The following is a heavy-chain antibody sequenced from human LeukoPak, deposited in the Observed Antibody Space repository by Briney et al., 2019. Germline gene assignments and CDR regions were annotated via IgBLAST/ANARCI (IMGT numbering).Heavy chain of an antibody. CDR3: AREYYDSSDFYYYYYYMDV. V-gene: IGHV1-18*01. J-gene: IGHJ6*03. CDR2: ISAYNGNT. CDR1: GYTFTSYG. Sequence: GASVKVSCKASGYTFTSYGISWVRQAPGQGLEWMGWISAYNGNTNYAQKLQGRVTMTTDISTSTAYMELRSLRSDDTAVYYCAREYYDSSDFYYYYYYMDVWGKGTTATVSS. D-gene: IGHD3-22*01.